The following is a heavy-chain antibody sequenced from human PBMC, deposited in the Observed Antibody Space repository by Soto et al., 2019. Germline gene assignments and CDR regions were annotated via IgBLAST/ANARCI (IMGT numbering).Heavy chain of an antibody. V-gene: IGHV4-59*08. CDR1: RGSTSTYY. J-gene: IGHJ4*02. Sequence: SEALSVTCTVSRGSTSTYYWSWIRQPPGKGLECIGYIYYNGNTNYNPSLKSRVTISVDTSKNQFTLNLNSVTAADTAVYYCARHATRSYDYWGQGTLVTVSS. CDR3: ARHATRSYDY. CDR2: IYYNGNT.